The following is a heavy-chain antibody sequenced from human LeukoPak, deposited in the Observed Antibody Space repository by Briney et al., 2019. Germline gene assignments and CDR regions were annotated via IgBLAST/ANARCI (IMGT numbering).Heavy chain of an antibody. D-gene: IGHD4-23*01. V-gene: IGHV1-69*05. CDR3: ARFRPYGGNSGGIQCFDI. Sequence: SVKVSCKASGGTFSSYAISWVRQAPGQGLEWMGRIIPIFGTAHYAQEFQGRVTLTTDESTSTAYMELSSLRSEDTAVYYCARFRPYGGNSGGIQCFDIWGQGTMVTVSS. CDR2: IIPIFGTA. J-gene: IGHJ3*02. CDR1: GGTFSSYA.